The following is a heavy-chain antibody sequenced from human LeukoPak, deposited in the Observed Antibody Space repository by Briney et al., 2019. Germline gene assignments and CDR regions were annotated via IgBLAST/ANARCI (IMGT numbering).Heavy chain of an antibody. V-gene: IGHV3-23*01. CDR1: GFTFSSYA. CDR2: ISASGGST. CDR3: AKYVGQSGSNYYGLDV. J-gene: IGHJ6*02. Sequence: GGSLRLSCTASGFTFSSYAMNWVRQAPGKGLEWVSGISASGGSTYYTDSVKGRFTISRDNSKNTLFMQMNSLRDEDTALYYCAKYVGQSGSNYYGLDVWGQGTAVTVSS. D-gene: IGHD1-26*01.